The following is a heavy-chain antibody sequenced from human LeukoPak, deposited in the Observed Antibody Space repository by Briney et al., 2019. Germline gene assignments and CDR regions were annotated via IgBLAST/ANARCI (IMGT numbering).Heavy chain of an antibody. Sequence: SQTLSLTCAVSGGSISSGGYSWSWIRQPPGKGLEWIGYIYHSGSTHYNPSLKSRVTISVDRSKNQFSLKLSSVTAADTAVYFCASVYGDYVFDYWGQGTLVTVSS. CDR2: IYHSGST. V-gene: IGHV4-30-2*01. D-gene: IGHD4-17*01. J-gene: IGHJ4*02. CDR1: GGSISSGGYS. CDR3: ASVYGDYVFDY.